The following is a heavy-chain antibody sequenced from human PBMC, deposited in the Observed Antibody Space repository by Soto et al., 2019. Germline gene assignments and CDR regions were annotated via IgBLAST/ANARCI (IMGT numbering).Heavy chain of an antibody. J-gene: IGHJ6*02. CDR2: MYHSGIT. CDR1: GYSIRSGYF. D-gene: IGHD6-13*01. V-gene: IGHV4-38-2*01. Sequence: SETLSLTCAVSGYSIRSGYFWGWIRQPPGKGLEWIGSMYHSGITYYNLSLKSRVTISVDTSKNQLSLKLSSATAADTAVYYCARSMYSASAQLYYGMDVWGQGTTVTVSS. CDR3: ARSMYSASAQLYYGMDV.